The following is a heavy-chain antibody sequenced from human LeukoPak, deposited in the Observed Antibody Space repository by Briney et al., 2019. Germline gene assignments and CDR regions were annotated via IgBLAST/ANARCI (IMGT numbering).Heavy chain of an antibody. D-gene: IGHD3-22*01. J-gene: IGHJ4*02. CDR1: GFTFSSYW. CDR3: ARERYYDSSGYYKREGFSIVPYYFDY. CDR2: IKQDGSEK. V-gene: IGHV3-7*01. Sequence: PGGSLRLSCAASGFTFSSYWMSWVRQAPGKGLEWVANIKQDGSEKYYVDSVKGRFTISRDNAKNSLYLQMNSLSAEDTAVYYCARERYYDSSGYYKREGFSIVPYYFDYWGQGTLVTVSS.